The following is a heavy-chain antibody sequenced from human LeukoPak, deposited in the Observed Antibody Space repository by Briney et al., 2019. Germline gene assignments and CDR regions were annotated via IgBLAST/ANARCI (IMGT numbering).Heavy chain of an antibody. CDR3: ARHRQGADRSGSGTYYLPPDY. D-gene: IGHD3-10*01. V-gene: IGHV4-39*01. Sequence: SEALSLTCTVSGGSVSSHRYYWGWLRQPPGKGLEGIGSVYYSGSTYYDPSLKSRVVISVDTSKNQFSLKLTSVTAADTALYYCARHRQGADRSGSGTYYLPPDYWGQGTLVTVS. J-gene: IGHJ4*02. CDR2: VYYSGST. CDR1: GGSVSSHRYY.